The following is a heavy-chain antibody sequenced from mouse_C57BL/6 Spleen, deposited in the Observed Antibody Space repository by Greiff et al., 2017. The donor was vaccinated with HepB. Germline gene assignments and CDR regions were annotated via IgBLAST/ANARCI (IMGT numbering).Heavy chain of an antibody. CDR1: GYTFTSYW. CDR3: ARSGNNYYAMDY. CDR2: IDPSDSYT. Sequence: VQLQQPGAELVKPGASVKLSCKASGYTFTSYWMQWVKQRPGQGLEWIGEIDPSDSYTNYNQKFKGKATLTVDTSSSTAYMQLSSLTSEDSAVYYCARSGNNYYAMDYWGQGTSVTVSS. V-gene: IGHV1-50*01. J-gene: IGHJ4*01. D-gene: IGHD2-1*01.